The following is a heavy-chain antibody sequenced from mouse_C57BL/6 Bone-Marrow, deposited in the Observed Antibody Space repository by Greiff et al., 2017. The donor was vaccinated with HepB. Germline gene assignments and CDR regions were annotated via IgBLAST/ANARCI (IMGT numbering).Heavy chain of an antibody. J-gene: IGHJ2*01. CDR3: ATPREGLACDY. Sequence: VQLQQPGAELVKPGASVKLSCKASGYTFTSYWMHWVKQRPGQGLEWIGMIHPNSGSTNYNEKFKSKATLTVDKSSSTAYMQLSSLTSEDSAVYYCATPREGLACDYWGQGTTLTVSS. CDR1: GYTFTSYW. CDR2: IHPNSGST. V-gene: IGHV1-64*01. D-gene: IGHD2-4*01.